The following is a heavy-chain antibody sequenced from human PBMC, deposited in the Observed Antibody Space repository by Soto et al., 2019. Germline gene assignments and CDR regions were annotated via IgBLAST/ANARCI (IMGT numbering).Heavy chain of an antibody. CDR3: VRDRIAEAGPFDY. D-gene: IGHD6-13*01. V-gene: IGHV1-18*01. CDR2: INPYNGNT. CDR1: GYTFTSYD. J-gene: IGHJ4*02. Sequence: GASVKVSCKASGYTFTSYDINWVRQATGQGLEWMGWINPYNGNTDYAQKLQDRVTMTTDTSTSTAYMELRSLRSDDTAVYYCVRDRIAEAGPFDYWGQGTLVTVSS.